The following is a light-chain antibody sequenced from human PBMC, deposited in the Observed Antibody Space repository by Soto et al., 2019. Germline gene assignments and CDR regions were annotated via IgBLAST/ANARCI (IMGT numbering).Light chain of an antibody. V-gene: IGLV1-40*01. Sequence: QSVLTQPPSVSGAPGQRVTISCTGSSSNIGAGYDVHWYQQLPGTAPKLLIYGNSKRTSGVPDRFSGSKSGTSASLAITGLRAEDEADYDCQSYDSSLSGWVFGGGTKLTVL. J-gene: IGLJ3*02. CDR1: SSNIGAGYD. CDR2: GNS. CDR3: QSYDSSLSGWV.